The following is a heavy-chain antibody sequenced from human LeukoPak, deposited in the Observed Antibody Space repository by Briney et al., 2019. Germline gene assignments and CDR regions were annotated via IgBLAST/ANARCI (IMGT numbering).Heavy chain of an antibody. V-gene: IGHV4-59*01. CDR2: IHYNGNT. CDR1: GGSISSYY. J-gene: IGHJ6*03. CDR3: ARVSWFPGTSYYYMDV. Sequence: SSETLSLTCTVSGGSISSYYWSWIRQPPGKGLVWIGYIHYNGNTNYNPSLKSRVTVSVDTSNNQFSLKLSSVTAADTAVYYCARVSWFPGTSYYYMDVWGKGTTVTVSS. D-gene: IGHD1-1*01.